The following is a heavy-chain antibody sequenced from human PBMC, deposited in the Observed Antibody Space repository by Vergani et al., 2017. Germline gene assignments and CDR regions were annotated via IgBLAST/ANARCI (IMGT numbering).Heavy chain of an antibody. CDR2: ISYDGSNK. Sequence: VQLLESGGGLVQPGGSLRLSCAASGFTFSSYGMHWVRQAPGKGLEWVAVISYDGSNKYYADSVKGRFTISRDNSKNTLYLQMNSLRAEDTAVYYCAKDDYSNYPLDYWGQGTLVTVSS. J-gene: IGHJ4*02. CDR1: GFTFSSYG. CDR3: AKDDYSNYPLDY. D-gene: IGHD4-11*01. V-gene: IGHV3-30*18.